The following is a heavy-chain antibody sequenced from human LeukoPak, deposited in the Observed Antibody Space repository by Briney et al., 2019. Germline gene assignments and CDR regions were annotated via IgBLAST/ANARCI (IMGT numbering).Heavy chain of an antibody. J-gene: IGHJ4*02. Sequence: SETLSLTCAVSGYSISSGYYWGWIRQPPGKGLEWIGSFYHSGSTYYNPSLKSRVTISVDTSKNRFSLNLSSVTAADTAVYYCARHYGYYYDSSGYSRFDYWGQGTLVTVSS. D-gene: IGHD3-22*01. CDR2: FYHSGST. V-gene: IGHV4-38-2*01. CDR3: ARHYGYYYDSSGYSRFDY. CDR1: GYSISSGYY.